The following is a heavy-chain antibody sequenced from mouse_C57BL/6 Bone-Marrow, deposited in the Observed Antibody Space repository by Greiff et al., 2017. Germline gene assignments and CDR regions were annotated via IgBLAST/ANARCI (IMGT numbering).Heavy chain of an antibody. CDR2: IWSGGST. D-gene: IGHD1-1*01. J-gene: IGHJ1*03. V-gene: IGHV2-2*01. CDR3: ARHYYGSSYWYFDV. CDR1: GFSLTSYG. Sequence: QVQLQQSGPGLVQPSQSLSSTCTVSGFSLTSYGVHWVRQSPGKGLEWLGVIWSGGSTDDNAAFISRLSISKDNSKSQVFFKMNSLQADETAIYYCARHYYGSSYWYFDVWGTGTPVTVSS.